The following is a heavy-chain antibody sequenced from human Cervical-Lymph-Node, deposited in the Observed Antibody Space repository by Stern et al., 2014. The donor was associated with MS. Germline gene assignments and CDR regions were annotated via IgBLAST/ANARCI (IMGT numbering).Heavy chain of an antibody. Sequence: QMQLVQSGGGVVQPGMSLRLSCAASGFTFSSYGMHWVRQAPGKGLEWVALAWYDGSTAYYTNSVKGRFTISRDNSKNTLSLQMNSLTAEDTAVYYCARGHIPYAYNYLFDYWGQGTLVTVSS. V-gene: IGHV3-33*01. CDR3: ARGHIPYAYNYLFDY. CDR2: AWYDGSTA. J-gene: IGHJ4*02. D-gene: IGHD5-24*01. CDR1: GFTFSSYG.